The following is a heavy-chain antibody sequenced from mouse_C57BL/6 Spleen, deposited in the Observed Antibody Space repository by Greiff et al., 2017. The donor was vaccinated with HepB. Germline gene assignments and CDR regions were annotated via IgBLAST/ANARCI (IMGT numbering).Heavy chain of an antibody. D-gene: IGHD4-1*01. CDR1: EYEFPSHD. V-gene: IGHV5-2*03. J-gene: IGHJ3*01. CDR2: INSDGGST. CDR3: ARHEIGNWAFAY. Sequence: EVKVEESGGGLVQPGESLKLSCESNEYEFPSHDMSWVRKTPEKRLELVAAINSDGGSTYYPDTMERRFIISRDNTKKTLYLQMSSLRSEDTALYYCARHEIGNWAFAYWGQGTLVTVSA.